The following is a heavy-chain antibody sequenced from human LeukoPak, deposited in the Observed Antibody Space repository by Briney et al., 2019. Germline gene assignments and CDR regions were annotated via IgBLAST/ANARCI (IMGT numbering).Heavy chain of an antibody. CDR3: ARGSGSYQRKFDY. CDR2: INHSGST. CDR1: GGSFSGYY. Sequence: SETLSLTCAVYGGSFSGYYWSWIRQPPGKGLEWIGEINHSGSTNYNPSLKSRVTISVDTSKNQFSLKLSSVTAADTAVYYCARGSGSYQRKFDYWGQGTLVTVSS. J-gene: IGHJ4*02. D-gene: IGHD1-26*01. V-gene: IGHV4-34*01.